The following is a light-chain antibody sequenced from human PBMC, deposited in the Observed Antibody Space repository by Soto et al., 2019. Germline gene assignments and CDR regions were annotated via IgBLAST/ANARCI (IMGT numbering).Light chain of an antibody. CDR1: QSISSW. CDR2: DAS. J-gene: IGKJ4*01. Sequence: DIQMTQSPSTLSATAGDRVTITCRASQSISSWLAWYQQKPGKAPKLLIYDASNLESGVPSRFSGSGSGTEFTLTISNLQPDDFATYYCQQYENYPLTFGGGTKVDIK. CDR3: QQYENYPLT. V-gene: IGKV1-5*01.